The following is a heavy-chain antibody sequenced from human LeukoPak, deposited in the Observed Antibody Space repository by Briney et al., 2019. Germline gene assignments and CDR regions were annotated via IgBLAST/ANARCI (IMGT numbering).Heavy chain of an antibody. D-gene: IGHD4-23*01. Sequence: GASVKVSCKASGYTFTTHYIHWVRQAPGQGLEWMGIINPGGGSPRYAQKFQGRVTMTRDTYTSTVYMDLSSLSSDDTALYYCARDIGRWYFDYWGQGTLVTVSS. CDR3: ARDIGRWYFDY. V-gene: IGHV1-46*01. J-gene: IGHJ4*02. CDR2: INPGGGSP. CDR1: GYTFTTHY.